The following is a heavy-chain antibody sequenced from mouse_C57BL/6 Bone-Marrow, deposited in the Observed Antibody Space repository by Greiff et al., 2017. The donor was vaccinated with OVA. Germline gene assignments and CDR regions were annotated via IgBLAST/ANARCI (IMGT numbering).Heavy chain of an antibody. Sequence: VQLQQSGAELARPGASVKLSCKASGYTFTSYGISWVKQRTGQGLEWIGEIYPRSGNTYYNEKFKGKATLTADKSSSTAYMELRSLTSEDSAVYFCARRGYYGSWCAYWGQGTLVTVSA. CDR3: ARRGYYGSWCAY. J-gene: IGHJ3*01. D-gene: IGHD1-1*01. CDR2: IYPRSGNT. CDR1: GYTFTSYG. V-gene: IGHV1-81*01.